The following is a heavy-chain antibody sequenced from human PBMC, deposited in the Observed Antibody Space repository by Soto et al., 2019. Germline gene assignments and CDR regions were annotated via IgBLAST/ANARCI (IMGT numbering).Heavy chain of an antibody. CDR3: TRLTHYGGNHYYYYGMDV. J-gene: IGHJ6*02. CDR1: GFTFSGSA. CDR2: IRSKANSYAT. V-gene: IGHV3-73*01. Sequence: PGGSLRLSCAASGFTFSGSAMRWVRQASGKGLEWVGRIRSKANSYATAYAASVKGRFTISRDDSKNTAYLQMNSLNTADTAVYFCTRLTHYGGNHYYYYGMDVWGQGTKVTVSS. D-gene: IGHD4-17*01.